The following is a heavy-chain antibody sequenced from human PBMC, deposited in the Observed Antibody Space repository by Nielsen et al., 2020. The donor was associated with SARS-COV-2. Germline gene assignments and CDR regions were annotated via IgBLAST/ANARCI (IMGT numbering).Heavy chain of an antibody. CDR3: ARGRYQLLPPAFDY. V-gene: IGHV1-8*01. Sequence: ASVKVSCKASGYTFTSYDINWVRQATGQGLEWMGWMNPNSGNTGYAQKFQGRVTMTRNTSISTAYMELRSLRSDDTAVYYCARGRYQLLPPAFDYWGQGTLVTVSS. CDR1: GYTFTSYD. D-gene: IGHD2-2*01. J-gene: IGHJ4*02. CDR2: MNPNSGNT.